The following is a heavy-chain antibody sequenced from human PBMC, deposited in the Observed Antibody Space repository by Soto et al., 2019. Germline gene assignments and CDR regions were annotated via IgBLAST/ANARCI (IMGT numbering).Heavy chain of an antibody. D-gene: IGHD3-3*01. J-gene: IGHJ4*02. CDR1: GLNFSSYA. CDR2: ISVSGGNT. Sequence: HPGGSLRLSCAATGLNFSSYAMSWVRQAPGKGLEWVSGISVSGGNTYYADSVKGRFTISRDNSTNTLYLQMNNLRAEETAIYYCADGGEWSFNFVYGGQGKQVTVSS. V-gene: IGHV3-23*01. CDR3: ADGGEWSFNFVY.